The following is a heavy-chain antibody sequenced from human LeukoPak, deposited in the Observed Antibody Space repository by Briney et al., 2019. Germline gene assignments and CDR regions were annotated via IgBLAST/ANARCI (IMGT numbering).Heavy chain of an antibody. V-gene: IGHV1-2*02. CDR2: INPNSGGT. J-gene: IGHJ4*02. D-gene: IGHD3-16*02. CDR1: GYTFTGYY. Sequence: ASVKVSCKASGYTFTGYYMHWVRQAPGQGLEWMGWINPNSGGTNYAQKFQGRVTTTRDTSISTAYMELSRLRSDDTAVYYCARDTQYVWGSYRQDYWGQGTLVTVSS. CDR3: ARDTQYVWGSYRQDY.